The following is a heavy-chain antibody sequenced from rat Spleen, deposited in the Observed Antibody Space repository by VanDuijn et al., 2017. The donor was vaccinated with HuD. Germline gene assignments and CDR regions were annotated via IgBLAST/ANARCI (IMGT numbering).Heavy chain of an antibody. CDR1: GFTFSDYA. CDR3: ARRGYTTDYYYDWYFDF. J-gene: IGHJ1*01. V-gene: IGHV5-17*01. D-gene: IGHD1-6*01. Sequence: EVQLVESGGGLVQSGRSLKFSCVASGFTFSDYAMAWVRQAPKKGLEWVAPILSDDTNTHYRDSVKGRFTISRDNTKNTLYLQMDSLRSEDTATYYCARRGYTTDYYYDWYFDFWGPGTMVTVSS. CDR2: ILSDDTNT.